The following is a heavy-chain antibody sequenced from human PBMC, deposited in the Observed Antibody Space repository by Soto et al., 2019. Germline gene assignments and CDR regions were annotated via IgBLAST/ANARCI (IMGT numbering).Heavy chain of an antibody. CDR2: ISPDGRTT. Sequence: WGSLSLSCASSGFSFIHYWMHWVRQAPGKGLVWVSRISPDGRTTTYADSVKGRFTISRDNAKSTLYLQMNSLTVEDGAVYYCADSWLPTSYWGPGTLVTVSS. CDR1: GFSFIHYW. CDR3: ADSWLPTSY. D-gene: IGHD3-10*01. V-gene: IGHV3-74*01. J-gene: IGHJ4*02.